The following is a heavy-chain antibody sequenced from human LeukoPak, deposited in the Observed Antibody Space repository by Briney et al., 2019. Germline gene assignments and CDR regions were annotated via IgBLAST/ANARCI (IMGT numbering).Heavy chain of an antibody. CDR1: GASVRSDSYY. J-gene: IGHJ4*02. V-gene: IGHV4-61*01. Sequence: PSETLSLTCTVSGASVRSDSYYWSWIRQPPGKGLEWIGYAYYSGSTYYNPFLESRVSMSVDTSKNQFSLKLTSVTAAGTVVFYCARGRDATGWYVFDYWGQGALVTVSS. D-gene: IGHD6-19*01. CDR2: AYYSGST. CDR3: ARGRDATGWYVFDY.